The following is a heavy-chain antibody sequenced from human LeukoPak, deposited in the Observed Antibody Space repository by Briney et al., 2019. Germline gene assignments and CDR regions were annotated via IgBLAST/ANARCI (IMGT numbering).Heavy chain of an antibody. CDR2: INPKSAGT. CDR1: GYTFTDYY. V-gene: IGHV1-2*02. Sequence: ASVKVSCKASGYTFTDYYMHWVRQAPGQGLEWMGWINPKSAGTNYAQKFQGRVTMTRDMSISTAYIELSRLRSYDTAVYYCASVCSSTNCYDFDYWGQGTLVTVSS. J-gene: IGHJ4*02. D-gene: IGHD2-2*01. CDR3: ASVCSSTNCYDFDY.